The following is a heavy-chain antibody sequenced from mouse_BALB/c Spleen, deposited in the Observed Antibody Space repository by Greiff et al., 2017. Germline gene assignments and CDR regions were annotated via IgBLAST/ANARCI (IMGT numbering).Heavy chain of an antibody. V-gene: IGHV1-7*01. D-gene: IGHD2-1*01. Sequence: VKLQESGAELAKPGASVKMSCKASGYTFTSYWMHWVKQRPGQGLEWIGYINPSTGYTEYNQKFKDKATLTADKSSSTAYMQLSSLTSEDSAVYYCARSRGNYEGDYWGQGTTLTVSS. J-gene: IGHJ2*01. CDR1: GYTFTSYW. CDR2: INPSTGYT. CDR3: ARSRGNYEGDY.